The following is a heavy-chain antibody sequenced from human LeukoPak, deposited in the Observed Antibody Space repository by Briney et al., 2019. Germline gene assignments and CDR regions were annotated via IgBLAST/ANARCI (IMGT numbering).Heavy chain of an antibody. Sequence: GGSLRLSCAASGFTFSTSGMHWVRQAPGKGLEWVALISNDGSNKYYADSVKGRFTISRGNSKNTLYLQMNSLRAEDAAVYYCAKDLRARYSLDYWGQGTLVTVSS. V-gene: IGHV3-30*18. CDR2: ISNDGSNK. D-gene: IGHD5-12*01. CDR3: AKDLRARYSLDY. CDR1: GFTFSTSG. J-gene: IGHJ4*02.